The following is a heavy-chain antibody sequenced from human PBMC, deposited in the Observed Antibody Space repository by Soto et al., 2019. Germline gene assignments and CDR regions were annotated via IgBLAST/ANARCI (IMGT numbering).Heavy chain of an antibody. Sequence: PSETLSLTCTVSGDSVNSATYYWSWIRQPPGKGLEWIGYIYYSGSTNYNPSLKSRVTISVDTSKNQFSLKLNSVTAADTAVYYCARDLWGYCGTDCYPLDVWGQGTTVTVSS. D-gene: IGHD2-21*02. CDR3: ARDLWGYCGTDCYPLDV. V-gene: IGHV4-61*01. CDR2: IYYSGST. J-gene: IGHJ6*02. CDR1: GDSVNSATYY.